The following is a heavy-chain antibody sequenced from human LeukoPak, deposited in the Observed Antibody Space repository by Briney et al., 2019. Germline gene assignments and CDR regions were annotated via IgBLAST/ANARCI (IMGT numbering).Heavy chain of an antibody. CDR3: ARGRRLGVVVPAAGIRWFDP. J-gene: IGHJ5*02. CDR1: GVSFSGYY. CDR2: INHSGST. Sequence: PSETLSLTCAVYGVSFSGYYWSWLRQPPGKGLEWIGEINHSGSTNYNPSLQSRVTISVDTSKNQFSLKLSSVTAADTAVYYCARGRRLGVVVPAAGIRWFDPWGQGTLVTVSS. D-gene: IGHD2-2*01. V-gene: IGHV4-34*01.